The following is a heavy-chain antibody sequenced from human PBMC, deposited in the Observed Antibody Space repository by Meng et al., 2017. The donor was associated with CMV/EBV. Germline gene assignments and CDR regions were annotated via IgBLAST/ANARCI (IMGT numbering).Heavy chain of an antibody. Sequence: VPLQQWGAGPLKPSETLSLPCAVYGGSFSGYYWGWIRQPPGKGLEWIGEINHSGSTNYNPSLKSRVTISVDTSKNQFSLKLSSVTAADTAVYYCARGGIAAAGPFDYWGQGTLVTVSS. V-gene: IGHV4-34*01. D-gene: IGHD6-13*01. CDR2: INHSGST. CDR3: ARGGIAAAGPFDY. CDR1: GGSFSGYY. J-gene: IGHJ4*02.